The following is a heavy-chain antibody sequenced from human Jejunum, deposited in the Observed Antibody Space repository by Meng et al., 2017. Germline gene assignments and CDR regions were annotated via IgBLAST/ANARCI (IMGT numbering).Heavy chain of an antibody. V-gene: IGHV7-4-1*02. CDR3: ARLGWGVNGNDY. CDR2: INTNTGNP. Sequence: QGQLVPWGSELENPGASVNVSSKSSGSTSSSNCWNWVRQVPGQGLEWMGWINTNTGNPTYPQGFTGRFVFSLDTTVNTAYLQSTGLTAETTAVYYGARLGWGVNGNDYWGQGTLVTVSS. J-gene: IGHJ4*02. CDR1: GSTSSSNC. D-gene: IGHD3-10*01.